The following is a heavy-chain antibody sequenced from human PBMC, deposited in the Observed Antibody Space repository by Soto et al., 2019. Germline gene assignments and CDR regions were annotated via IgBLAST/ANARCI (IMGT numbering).Heavy chain of an antibody. CDR2: IYSLGNT. CDR1: GGSISRSSYY. V-gene: IGHV4-39*01. Sequence: SETLSLTCTVSGGSISRSSYYWGWIRQPPGQGLEWLGTIYSLGNTYYNPSLKSRVTISVDKSKSQLFLKLSSVTAPDTAVYYCARQIYDSRGYYYACWGQGTLVTVSS. D-gene: IGHD3-22*01. CDR3: ARQIYDSRGYYYAC. J-gene: IGHJ4*02.